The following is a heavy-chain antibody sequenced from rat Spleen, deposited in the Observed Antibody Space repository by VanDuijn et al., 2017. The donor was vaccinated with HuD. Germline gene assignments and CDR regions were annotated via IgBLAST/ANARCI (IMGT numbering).Heavy chain of an antibody. CDR1: GFIFSKFY. V-gene: IGHV5-25*01. CDR2: ISIGGSST. D-gene: IGHD4-4*01. CDR3: ARRGNSVYWNFDF. Sequence: EVQLVGSGGGSVQPGRSMKLSCAASGFIFSKFYMAWVRQAPTKGLEWVASISIGGSSTYYRDSVKGRFSISRDDAKSTLYLQMDSLRSEDTATYYCARRGNSVYWNFDFWGQGVMVTVSS. J-gene: IGHJ2*01.